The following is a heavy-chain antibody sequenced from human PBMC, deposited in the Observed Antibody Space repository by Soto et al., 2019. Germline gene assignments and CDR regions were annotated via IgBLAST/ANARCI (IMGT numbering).Heavy chain of an antibody. CDR3: AAGPCSGGSCYSFYYYYGMDV. CDR1: GFTFAISA. V-gene: IGHV1-58*01. D-gene: IGHD2-15*01. Sequence: ASVKVSCKASGFTFAISAVQWVRQARGQRLEWIGWIVVGTNNTNYAQKFQERVTITRDMSTSTAYMELSSLRSEDTAVYYCAAGPCSGGSCYSFYYYYGMDVWGQGTTVTVSS. J-gene: IGHJ6*02. CDR2: IVVGTNNT.